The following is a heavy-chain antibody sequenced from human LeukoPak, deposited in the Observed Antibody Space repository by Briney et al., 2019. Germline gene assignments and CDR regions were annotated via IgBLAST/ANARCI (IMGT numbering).Heavy chain of an antibody. CDR2: IYYTGNT. D-gene: IGHD5-24*01. Sequence: GSLRLSCTVSGFTVSSNSMSWIRQPPGKGLEWIGYIYYTGNTNYNPSLKSRVTISVDTSKNQFSLKLSSVTAADTAVYYCARDRLQLQSWGQGTLVTVSS. J-gene: IGHJ5*02. CDR3: ARDRLQLQS. V-gene: IGHV4-59*02. CDR1: GFTVSSNS.